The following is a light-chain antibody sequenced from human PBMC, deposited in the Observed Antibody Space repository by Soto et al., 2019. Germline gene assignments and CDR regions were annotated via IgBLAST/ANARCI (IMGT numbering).Light chain of an antibody. V-gene: IGLV2-11*01. CDR3: CSYAGSYTVI. Sequence: QSVLTQPRSVSGSPRQSVTISCTGTSSVVGGYNYVSWYQQYPGKAPKLMIYDVSKRPSGVPDRFSGSKSGNMASLTISGLQAEDEADYYCCSYAGSYTVIFGGGTQLTVL. CDR2: DVS. CDR1: SSVVGGYNY. J-gene: IGLJ2*01.